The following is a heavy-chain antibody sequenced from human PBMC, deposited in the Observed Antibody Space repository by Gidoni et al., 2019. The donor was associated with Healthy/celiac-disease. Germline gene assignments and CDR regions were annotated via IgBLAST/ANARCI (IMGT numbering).Heavy chain of an antibody. D-gene: IGHD6-19*01. V-gene: IGHV4-34*01. Sequence: QVQLQQWGAGLLKPSETLSLTCAVYGGSFSGYYWSWIRQPPGRGLEWIGEINNSGSTNSTPSLKRRVTISVDTSKNQFSLKLSSVTAADTAVYYCARGRYSSAPTDYWGQGTLVTVSS. CDR1: GGSFSGYY. CDR2: INNSGST. J-gene: IGHJ4*02. CDR3: ARGRYSSAPTDY.